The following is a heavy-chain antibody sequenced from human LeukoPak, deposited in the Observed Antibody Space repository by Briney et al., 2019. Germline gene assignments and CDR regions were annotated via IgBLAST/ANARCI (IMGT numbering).Heavy chain of an antibody. J-gene: IGHJ3*02. CDR2: IFPADSDT. CDR1: GYSFTNYW. Sequence: GESLKISCKGSGYSFTNYWIGWVRQMPGKGLEWMGIIFPADSDTRYSPSFQGQVTISADKSISTAYLHWSSLRSSDTAMYYCARARGTYANDAFDIWGQGTMVTASP. CDR3: ARARGTYANDAFDI. D-gene: IGHD1-26*01. V-gene: IGHV5-51*01.